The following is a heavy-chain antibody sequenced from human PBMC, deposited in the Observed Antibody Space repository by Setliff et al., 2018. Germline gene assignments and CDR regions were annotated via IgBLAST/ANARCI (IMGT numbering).Heavy chain of an antibody. CDR2: IYPGDSDT. J-gene: IGHJ4*02. V-gene: IGHV5-51*01. Sequence: GESLKISCKASGYSFTTYWIGWVRQMPGKGLEWMGIIYPGDSDTTYSPSFQGQVTISADKSISTVYLQWSSLKASDTAMYYCARSPLVGGYDYWGQGTLVTVSS. CDR1: GYSFTTYW. D-gene: IGHD1-26*01. CDR3: ARSPLVGGYDY.